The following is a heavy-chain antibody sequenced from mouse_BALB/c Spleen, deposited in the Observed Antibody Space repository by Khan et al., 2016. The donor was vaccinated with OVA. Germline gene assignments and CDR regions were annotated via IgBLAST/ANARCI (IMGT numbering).Heavy chain of an antibody. V-gene: IGHV9-3*02. J-gene: IGHJ2*01. D-gene: IGHD2-1*01. CDR2: INTNTGEP. Sequence: QIQLVQSGPELKKPGETVKISCKASGYTFTNYGMNWVKQAPGKGLKWMGWINTNTGEPTYAEEFKGRFAFSLETSASTAYLQINNHKNEDTATYCWARGKDRFDYWGQGTTLTVAS. CDR1: GYTFTNYG. CDR3: ARGKDRFDY.